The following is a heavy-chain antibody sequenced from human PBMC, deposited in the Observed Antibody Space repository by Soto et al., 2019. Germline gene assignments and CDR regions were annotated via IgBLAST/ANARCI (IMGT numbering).Heavy chain of an antibody. CDR1: GGTFSSYA. CDR3: ARDRGSNYYDSSGYYYGGYFDL. Sequence: QVQLVQSGAEVKKPGSSVKVSCKASGGTFSSYAISWVRQAPGQGLEWMGGIIPIFGTANYAQKFQGRVTITADESTSTAYMELSSLRSEDTAVCYCARDRGSNYYDSSGYYYGGYFDLWGRGTLVTVSS. CDR2: IIPIFGTA. D-gene: IGHD3-22*01. V-gene: IGHV1-69*01. J-gene: IGHJ2*01.